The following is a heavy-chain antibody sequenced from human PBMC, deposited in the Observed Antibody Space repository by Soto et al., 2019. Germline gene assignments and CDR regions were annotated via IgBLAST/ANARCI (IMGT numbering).Heavy chain of an antibody. J-gene: IGHJ6*02. V-gene: IGHV3-30-3*01. CDR3: ARDGGYCSGGSCPPHYYYGMDV. Sequence: QVQLVESGGGVVQPGRSLRLSCAASGFTFSSYAIHWVRQAPGKGLEWVSVISYDGSNKYYADSVKGRFTISRDNSKNTLYLQRTSLRAEDTAVYYCARDGGYCSGGSCPPHYYYGMDVWGQGTTVTVSS. CDR2: ISYDGSNK. CDR1: GFTFSSYA. D-gene: IGHD2-15*01.